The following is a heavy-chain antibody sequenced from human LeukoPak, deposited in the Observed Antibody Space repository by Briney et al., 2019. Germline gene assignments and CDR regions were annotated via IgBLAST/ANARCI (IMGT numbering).Heavy chain of an antibody. CDR1: GYTFTNYG. CDR2: ISAYNGNT. D-gene: IGHD2/OR15-2a*01. CDR3: ASDHGTRFDLNIRTGFDP. J-gene: IGHJ5*02. V-gene: IGHV1-18*01. Sequence: GASVKVSCKASGYTFTNYGINWVRQAPGQGPEWMGWISAYNGNTQIAQKIRGRVTMTTDTSTNTAFMELRSLRSDDTAVYYCASDHGTRFDLNIRTGFDPWGQGTLVTVSS.